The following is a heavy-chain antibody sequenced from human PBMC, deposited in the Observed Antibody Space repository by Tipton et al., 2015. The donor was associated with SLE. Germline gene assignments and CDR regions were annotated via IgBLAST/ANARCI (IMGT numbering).Heavy chain of an antibody. V-gene: IGHV4-59*08. CDR2: IDYTRGM. D-gene: IGHD3-16*01. CDR3: ARHRGDFDY. Sequence: LRLSCTVSGGSIRSYYWSWIRQPPGKRLEWIGYIDYTRGMKYHPSLESRVTISLDTSKNQFSLNLSSVTAADTAVYYCARHRGDFDYWGHGTLVTVSS. CDR1: GGSIRSYY. J-gene: IGHJ4*01.